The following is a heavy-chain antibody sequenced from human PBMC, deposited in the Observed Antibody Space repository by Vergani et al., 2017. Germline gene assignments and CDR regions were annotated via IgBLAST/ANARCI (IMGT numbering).Heavy chain of an antibody. D-gene: IGHD3-10*01. V-gene: IGHV4-59*01. Sequence: QVQLLESGPGRVKPSETLSLTCAVSGDSIRSYYWSWIRHSPGKGLEWIGYVYHSGNTNYNPSLKSRITMSIDMSKNQFSLNLKSVTAADTAVYFCARATHGSSYYAVGFDQWGQGTLVTVSS. CDR1: GDSIRSYY. CDR3: ARATHGSSYYAVGFDQ. J-gene: IGHJ5*02. CDR2: VYHSGNT.